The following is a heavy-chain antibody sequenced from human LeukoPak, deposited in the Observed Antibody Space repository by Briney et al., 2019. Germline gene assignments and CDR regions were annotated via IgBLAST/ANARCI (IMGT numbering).Heavy chain of an antibody. D-gene: IGHD1-26*01. CDR2: HYWNDDK. J-gene: IGHJ4*02. V-gene: IGHV2-5*01. CDR1: GFSLSPSIIV. Sequence: SAPTLLNTTQTLTLTCTFSGFSLSPSIIVFGSIRQPPGKAPPWLAPHYWNDDKRYSPSLNSRLTITKNTSKNQVVLTMTNKNPLQTATNYCAHDLLGKSDGFHYWAQVTLVT. CDR3: AHDLLGKSDGFHY.